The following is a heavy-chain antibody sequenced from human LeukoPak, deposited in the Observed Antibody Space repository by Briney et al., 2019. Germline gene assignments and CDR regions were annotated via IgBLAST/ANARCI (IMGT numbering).Heavy chain of an antibody. D-gene: IGHD6-25*01. V-gene: IGHV1-2*02. CDR3: ARSGYYYYYMDV. CDR1: GYTFTGYY. CDR2: INPNSGGT. J-gene: IGHJ6*03. Sequence: ASVKVSCKASGYTFTGYYMHWVRQAPGQGLEWMGWINPNSGGTNYAQKFQGRVTMTRDTSISAAYMELSRLRSDDTAVYYCARSGYYYYYMDVWGKGTTVTVSS.